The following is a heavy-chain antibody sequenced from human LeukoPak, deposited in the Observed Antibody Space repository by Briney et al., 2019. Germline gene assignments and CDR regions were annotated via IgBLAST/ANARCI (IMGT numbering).Heavy chain of an antibody. Sequence: GGSLRLSCAASGFTFSSYAMSWVRQAPGKGLEWVSAISGSGGSTYYADSVKGRFTISRDNSKNTLYLQMNSLRAEDTAVYYCAKDRLDYYDSSGYRYFDYWGQGTLVTVSS. V-gene: IGHV3-23*01. CDR1: GFTFSSYA. CDR3: AKDRLDYYDSSGYRYFDY. CDR2: ISGSGGST. D-gene: IGHD3-22*01. J-gene: IGHJ4*02.